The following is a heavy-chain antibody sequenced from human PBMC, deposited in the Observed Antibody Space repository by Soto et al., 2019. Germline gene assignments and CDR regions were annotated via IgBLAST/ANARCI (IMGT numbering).Heavy chain of an antibody. J-gene: IGHJ4*02. D-gene: IGHD3-16*01. CDR2: IYYSGST. CDR3: ARGGETGKAAY. V-gene: IGHV4-59*01. Sequence: SETLFLTFNVSGGSISSYYWSWIRQPPGKGLEWIGYIYYSGSTNYNPSLKSRVTISVDTSKNQFSLKLSSVTAADTAVSYCARGGETGKAAYWGQGTLVTVSS. CDR1: GGSISSYY.